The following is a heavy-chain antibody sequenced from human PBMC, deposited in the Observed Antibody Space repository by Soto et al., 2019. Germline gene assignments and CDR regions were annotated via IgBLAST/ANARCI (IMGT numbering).Heavy chain of an antibody. V-gene: IGHV1-69*13. CDR3: ATGHYDFWSGASMDV. Sequence: EASVKVSCKASGGTFSSYAISWVRQAPGQGLEWMGGIIPIFGTANYAQKFQGRVTITADESTSTAYMELSSLRSEDTAVYYCATGHYDFWSGASMDVWGQGTTVSVSS. CDR2: IIPIFGTA. J-gene: IGHJ6*02. D-gene: IGHD3-3*01. CDR1: GGTFSSYA.